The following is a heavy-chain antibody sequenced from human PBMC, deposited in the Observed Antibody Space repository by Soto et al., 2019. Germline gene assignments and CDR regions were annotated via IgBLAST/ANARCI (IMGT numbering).Heavy chain of an antibody. Sequence: SETLSLTCAVYGGSFSGYYWSWIRQPPGKGLEWIGEINHSGSTNYNPSLKSRVTISVDTSKNQFSLKLSSVTAADAAVYYCARGFGNYDFWSGYYRSYFDYWGQGTLVTVSS. CDR2: INHSGST. CDR3: ARGFGNYDFWSGYYRSYFDY. D-gene: IGHD3-3*01. CDR1: GGSFSGYY. J-gene: IGHJ4*02. V-gene: IGHV4-34*01.